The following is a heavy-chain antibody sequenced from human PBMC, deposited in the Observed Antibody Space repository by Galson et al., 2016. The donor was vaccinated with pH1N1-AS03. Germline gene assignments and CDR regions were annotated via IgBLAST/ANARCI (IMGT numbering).Heavy chain of an antibody. CDR1: GYTFISYV. J-gene: IGHJ6*02. D-gene: IGHD1-26*01. Sequence: SVKVSCKASGYTFISYVMHWVRQAPGQRLEWMGWINAGNGNTTYSQSFQGRVTITRDTSASKAYMELSSLRSEDTAVYYCARGRGRYGMDVWGQGTRVTVSS. V-gene: IGHV1-3*01. CDR3: ARGRGRYGMDV. CDR2: INAGNGNT.